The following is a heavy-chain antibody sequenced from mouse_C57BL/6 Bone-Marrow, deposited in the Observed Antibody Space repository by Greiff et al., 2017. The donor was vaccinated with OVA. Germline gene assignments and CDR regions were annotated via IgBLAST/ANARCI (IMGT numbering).Heavy chain of an antibody. V-gene: IGHV1-54*01. Sequence: VKLMESGAELVRPGTSVKVSCKASGYAFTNYLIEWVKQRPGQGLEWIGVINPGSGGTNYNEKFKGKATLTADKSSSTAYMQLSSLTSEDSAVYFCARWGLRRDYYAMDYWGQGTSVTVSS. CDR2: INPGSGGT. CDR3: ARWGLRRDYYAMDY. D-gene: IGHD2-4*01. J-gene: IGHJ4*01. CDR1: GYAFTNYL.